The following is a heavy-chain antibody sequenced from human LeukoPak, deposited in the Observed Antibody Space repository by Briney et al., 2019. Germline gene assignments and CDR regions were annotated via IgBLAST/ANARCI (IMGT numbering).Heavy chain of an antibody. Sequence: ASVEVSCKASGYTFTSYAMHWVRQAPGQRLEWMGWINAGNGNTKYSQKFQGRVTITRDTSASTAYMELSSLRSEDTAVYYCARGWFGELSPGWFDPWGQGTLVTVSS. V-gene: IGHV1-3*01. CDR1: GYTFTSYA. D-gene: IGHD3-10*01. J-gene: IGHJ5*02. CDR3: ARGWFGELSPGWFDP. CDR2: INAGNGNT.